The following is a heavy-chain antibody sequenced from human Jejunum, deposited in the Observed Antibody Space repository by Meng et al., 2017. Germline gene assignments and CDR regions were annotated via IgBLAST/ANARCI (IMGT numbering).Heavy chain of an antibody. CDR2: ISGDGAKT. Sequence: GESLKISCAASGYVFTYYSITWVRQTPGKGLEWVWSISGDGAKTNSGDSVKGRFTISRDSSTKTISLQRSSLTTEDTAIYYCARSGGVRWAMDYFDSWGQGTLVTVSS. CDR3: ARSGGVRWAMDYFDS. D-gene: IGHD3-16*01. CDR1: GYVFTYYS. V-gene: IGHV3-23*01. J-gene: IGHJ4*02.